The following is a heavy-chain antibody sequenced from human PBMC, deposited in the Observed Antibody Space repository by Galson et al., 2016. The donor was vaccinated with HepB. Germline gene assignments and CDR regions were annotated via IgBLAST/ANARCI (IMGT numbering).Heavy chain of an antibody. Sequence: SLRLSCAASGFTFSTYSMNWVRQAPGKGLEWVANINEDGSEKNYVDSVRGRFTISRDNAKDSLYLQMNSLRAEDTAVYYCAKEPDYDSQWGQGTLVTVSS. D-gene: IGHD3-22*01. V-gene: IGHV3-7*01. CDR2: INEDGSEK. J-gene: IGHJ4*02. CDR1: GFTFSTYS. CDR3: AKEPDYDSQ.